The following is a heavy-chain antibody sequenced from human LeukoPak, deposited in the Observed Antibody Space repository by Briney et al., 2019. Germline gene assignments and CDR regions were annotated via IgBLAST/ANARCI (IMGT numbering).Heavy chain of an antibody. J-gene: IGHJ4*02. V-gene: IGHV4-59*01. CDR2: IYYSGST. CDR3: ARVRGIAAAGSLLDY. D-gene: IGHD6-13*01. Sequence: SETLSLTVTVPGGSISSYCWGWIGQRPGKGLKWSGYIYYSGSTNYNPSLKSRVTISVDTSNNQFSLKLSSVTAADTAVYYCARVRGIAAAGSLLDYWGQGTLVTVSS. CDR1: GGSISSYC.